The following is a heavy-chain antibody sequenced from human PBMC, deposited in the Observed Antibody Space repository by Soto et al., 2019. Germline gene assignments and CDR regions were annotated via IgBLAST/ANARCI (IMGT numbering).Heavy chain of an antibody. CDR2: SNHSGST. Sequence: QVPLQQWGAGLLKPSETLSITCAVSGGSFSGYYWSWIRRPPGKGREWIGESNHSGSTNCNPSLKGRDTISVDTSKKPFPLKPRSMTAPDTAVYYCARATDPWDLAICGRGTMVAVSS. CDR1: GGSFSGYY. J-gene: IGHJ3*02. V-gene: IGHV4-34*01. CDR3: ARATDPWDLAI. D-gene: IGHD1-1*01.